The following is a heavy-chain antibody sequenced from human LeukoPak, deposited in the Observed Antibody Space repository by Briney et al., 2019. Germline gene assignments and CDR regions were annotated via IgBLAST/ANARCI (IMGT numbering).Heavy chain of an antibody. Sequence: PSETLSLTCAVYGGSFSGYYWSWIRQPPGKGLEWIGEINHSGSTNYNPSLKSRVTISVDTSKNQFSLKLSSVTAADTAVYYCARRQSRSSYGYGVDPWGQGTLVTVSS. J-gene: IGHJ5*02. CDR3: ARRQSRSSYGYGVDP. V-gene: IGHV4-34*01. CDR2: INHSGST. D-gene: IGHD3-16*01. CDR1: GGSFSGYY.